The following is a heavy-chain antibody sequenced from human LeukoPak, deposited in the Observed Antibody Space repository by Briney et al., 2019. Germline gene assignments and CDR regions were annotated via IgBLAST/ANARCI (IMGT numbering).Heavy chain of an antibody. D-gene: IGHD6-19*01. CDR2: IIPILGIA. CDR3: ASKIAVAGLGFDY. CDR1: GGTFSSYA. J-gene: IGHJ4*02. V-gene: IGHV1-69*04. Sequence: GASVKVSCKASGGTFSSYAISWVRQAPGQGLEWMGRIIPILGIANYAQKFQGRVTITADKSTSTAYMELSSLRSEDTAVYYCASKIAVAGLGFDYWGQGTLVTVSS.